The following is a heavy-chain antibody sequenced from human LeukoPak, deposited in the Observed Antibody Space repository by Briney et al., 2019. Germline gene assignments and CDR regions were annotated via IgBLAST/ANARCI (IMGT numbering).Heavy chain of an antibody. J-gene: IGHJ5*02. CDR3: ARVWSYDILTGYPDHNWFDP. CDR1: GCTFTSYG. V-gene: IGHV1-18*01. Sequence: GAAVKVSCKASGCTFTSYGISWVRQAPGQGLEWMGWISAYNGNTNYAQKLQGRVTMTTDTSTSTAYMELRSLRSDDTAVYYCARVWSYDILTGYPDHNWFDPWGQGTLVTVSS. CDR2: ISAYNGNT. D-gene: IGHD3-9*01.